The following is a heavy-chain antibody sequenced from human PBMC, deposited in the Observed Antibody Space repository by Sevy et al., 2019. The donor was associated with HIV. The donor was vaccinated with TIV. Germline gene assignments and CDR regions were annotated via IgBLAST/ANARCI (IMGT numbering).Heavy chain of an antibody. CDR1: GFTFSNYW. V-gene: IGHV3-7*03. Sequence: GGSLRLSCAASGFTFSNYWMTWVRQAPGKGLEWVANIKVDGSEKYYVDSVKGRFTISRDNAKNSRYLQMNSLRAEDTAVYQCARDCSSTTCLWGLDVWGQGTTVTVSS. CDR3: ARDCSSTTCLWGLDV. D-gene: IGHD2-2*01. CDR2: IKVDGSEK. J-gene: IGHJ6*02.